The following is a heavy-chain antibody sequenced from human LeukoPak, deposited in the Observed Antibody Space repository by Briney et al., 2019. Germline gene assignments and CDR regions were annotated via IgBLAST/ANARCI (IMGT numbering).Heavy chain of an antibody. CDR2: ISSSSSYI. D-gene: IGHD3-22*01. Sequence: GGSLRLSCAASGFTFSSYSVNWVRQAPGRGLEWVSSISSSSSYIYYADSVKGRFTISRDNAKNSLYLQMNSLRAEDTAVYYCATSVGGYYDSSGDYWGQGTLVAVSS. CDR3: ATSVGGYYDSSGDY. J-gene: IGHJ4*02. V-gene: IGHV3-21*01. CDR1: GFTFSSYS.